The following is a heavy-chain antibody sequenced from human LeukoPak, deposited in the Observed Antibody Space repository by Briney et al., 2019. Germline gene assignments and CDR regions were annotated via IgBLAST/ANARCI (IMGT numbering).Heavy chain of an antibody. CDR2: IYSGGSS. CDR3: AATLTYDYDSSGYYGAFDI. D-gene: IGHD3-22*01. J-gene: IGHJ3*02. V-gene: IGHV3-66*01. CDR1: GFTVSSNY. Sequence: GGSLRLSCVASGFTVSSNYMSWVGQAPGKGLAWVSVIYSGGSSYNAVAVEGRFTLSRDNSKTPLYLQMNSRRAEDTAVYYCAATLTYDYDSSGYYGAFDIWGQGTMVTVSS.